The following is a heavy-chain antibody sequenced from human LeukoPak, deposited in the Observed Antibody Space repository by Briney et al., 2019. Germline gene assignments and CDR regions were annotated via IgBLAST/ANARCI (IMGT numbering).Heavy chain of an antibody. V-gene: IGHV3-9*01. CDR2: ISWNSGSI. CDR1: GFTFDDYA. J-gene: IGHJ4*02. Sequence: GGSLRLSCAASGFTFDDYAMHWVRQAPGKGLEWVSGISWNSGSIAYADSVKGRFTISRDNVKNSLYLQMNSLRAEDTAVYYCAKDEGRYSSSWYLFDYWGQGTLVTVSS. CDR3: AKDEGRYSSSWYLFDY. D-gene: IGHD6-13*01.